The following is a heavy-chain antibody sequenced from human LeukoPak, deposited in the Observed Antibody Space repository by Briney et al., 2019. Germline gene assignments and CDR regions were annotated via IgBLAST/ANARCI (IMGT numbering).Heavy chain of an antibody. V-gene: IGHV3-11*01. CDR3: ARTPRACSSTSCYIFDY. CDR1: GFTFSDYY. CDR2: ISSSGSTI. Sequence: GGSLRLSCAASGFTFSDYYMSWIRQAPGKGLEWVSYISSSGSTIYYADSVKGRLAISRDNAKNSLYLQMNSLRAEDTAVYYCARTPRACSSTSCYIFDYWGQGTLVTVSS. D-gene: IGHD2-2*02. J-gene: IGHJ4*02.